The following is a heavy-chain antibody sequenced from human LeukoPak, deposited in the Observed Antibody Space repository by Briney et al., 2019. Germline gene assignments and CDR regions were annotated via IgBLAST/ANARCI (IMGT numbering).Heavy chain of an antibody. CDR3: AGQYCSGTSCYLDY. V-gene: IGHV4-39*01. D-gene: IGHD2-2*01. Sequence: SETLSLTCTVSGGSISSSSYYWDWIRQPPGKGLEWIGSIHYSGSTYYNPSLKSRVSIFVDTSKSQFSLKLSSVTAADTALCYCAGQYCSGTSCYLDYWGRGTLVTVSS. CDR2: IHYSGST. CDR1: GGSISSSSYY. J-gene: IGHJ4*02.